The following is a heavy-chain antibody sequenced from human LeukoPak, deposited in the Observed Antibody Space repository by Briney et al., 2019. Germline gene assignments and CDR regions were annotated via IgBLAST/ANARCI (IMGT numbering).Heavy chain of an antibody. CDR1: GFSFSDYW. D-gene: IGHD6-13*01. J-gene: IGHJ4*02. V-gene: IGHV3-7*04. CDR3: ARGLAAAGTRGPY. CDR2: IKQDGSEK. Sequence: PGGSLRLSCAASGFSFSDYWMSWVRQAPGKGLEWVANIKQDGSEKYYVDSVKGRFTISRDNAKNSLYLQMNSLRAEDTAVYYCARGLAAAGTRGPYWGQGTLVTVSS.